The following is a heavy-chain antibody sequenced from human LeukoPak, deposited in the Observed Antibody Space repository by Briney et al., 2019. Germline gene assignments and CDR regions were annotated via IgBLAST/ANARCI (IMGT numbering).Heavy chain of an antibody. CDR2: ISGSGGST. D-gene: IGHD6-13*01. CDR1: GFTFSSYA. V-gene: IGHV3-23*01. J-gene: IGHJ4*02. CDR3: AKRPVNSSWYEVGYFDY. Sequence: GGSLRLSCAASGFTFSSYAMSWVRQAPGKGLEWVSAISGSGGSTYYADSVKGRFTISRDNSKNTLYLQMNSLRAEDTAVYYCAKRPVNSSWYEVGYFDYWGQGTLVTVSS.